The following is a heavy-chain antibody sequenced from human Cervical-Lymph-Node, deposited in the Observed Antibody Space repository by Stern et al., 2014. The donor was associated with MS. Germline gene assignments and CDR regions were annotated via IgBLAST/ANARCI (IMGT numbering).Heavy chain of an antibody. CDR2: IFWDGGSI. J-gene: IGHJ4*02. V-gene: IGHV3-9*01. D-gene: IGHD4-11*01. Sequence: EVQLLESGGGMLHPGGSLRLSCAASGFPFKDYAMHWLRQTPGKGLEWVAGIFWDGGSIGYEDSVRGRFIISRDNAKNSLFLQMDSLRPEDTALYYCAKDSGSVTAALAYWGQGTLVTVSS. CDR3: AKDSGSVTAALAY. CDR1: GFPFKDYA.